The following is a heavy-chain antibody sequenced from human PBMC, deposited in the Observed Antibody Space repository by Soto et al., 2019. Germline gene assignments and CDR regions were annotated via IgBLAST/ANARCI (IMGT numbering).Heavy chain of an antibody. CDR2: IYYSGST. CDR1: GGSISSYY. CDR3: AKGIPYGDYTHYYYYMDV. V-gene: IGHV4-59*01. Sequence: SETLSLTCSVSGGSISSYYWSWIRQPPGKGLEWIGYIYYSGSTNYNPSLKSRVTISVDTSKNQFSLKLSSVTAADTAVYYCAKGIPYGDYTHYYYYMDVWGKGTTVTVSS. J-gene: IGHJ6*03. D-gene: IGHD4-17*01.